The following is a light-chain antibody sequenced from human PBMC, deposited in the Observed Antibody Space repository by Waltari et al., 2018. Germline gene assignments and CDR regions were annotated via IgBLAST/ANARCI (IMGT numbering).Light chain of an antibody. CDR1: SSEIGTSNF. J-gene: IGLJ2*01. V-gene: IGLV2-11*01. Sequence: QSALAQPRSVSGSPEQSVTISCTGTSSEIGTSNFVSWYQQHPGKLPKVIIYDVSKRPTGVPARFSGSKSCNTASLPVSGLQTEDEADYYCCSYTGAYVVFGGGTKLTVL. CDR2: DVS. CDR3: CSYTGAYVV.